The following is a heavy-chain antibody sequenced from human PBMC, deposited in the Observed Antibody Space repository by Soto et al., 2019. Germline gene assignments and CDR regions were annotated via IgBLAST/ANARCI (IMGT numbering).Heavy chain of an antibody. CDR1: VGAIISFNYD. J-gene: IGHJ4*02. V-gene: IGHV4-30-4*01. CDR2: IYSTWSS. Sequence: SETLSLTCTVSVGAIISFNYDLSCIRQSPGKGLEWIVYIYSTWSSYYNPSLRSRVSMSVDTSKNQFSLNLSSVTAADTAAYSCARDGIQLWLYGREPSEHWGTGTMVTVSS. D-gene: IGHD5-18*01. CDR3: ARDGIQLWLYGREPSEH.